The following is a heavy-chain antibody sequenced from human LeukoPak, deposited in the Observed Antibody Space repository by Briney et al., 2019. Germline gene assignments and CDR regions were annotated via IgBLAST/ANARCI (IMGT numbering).Heavy chain of an antibody. CDR2: IYYSGST. CDR1: GGSISSYY. V-gene: IGHV4-59*01. CDR3: ASTPTRIAATGLNWFDL. Sequence: SETLSLTCTVSGGSISSYYWSWIRQPPGKGLEWIGYIYYSGSTNYNPSLKSRATISLDTSKNQISLRLSSVTAADTAVYFCASTPTRIAATGLNWFDLWGQGTLVTVSS. D-gene: IGHD6-13*01. J-gene: IGHJ5*02.